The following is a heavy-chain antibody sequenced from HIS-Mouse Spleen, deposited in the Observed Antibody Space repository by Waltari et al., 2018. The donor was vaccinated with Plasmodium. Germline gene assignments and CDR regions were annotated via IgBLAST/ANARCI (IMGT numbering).Heavy chain of an antibody. D-gene: IGHD6-6*01. CDR2: IYSGGST. J-gene: IGHJ3*02. CDR1: GFTVSRTS. Sequence: EVQLVESGGGLIQPGGSLRLSCAASGFTVSRTSMSWVRQAQGKGLEWVSVIYSGGSTYYSDSVKGRFTISRDNSKNTLYLQMNSLRAEDTAVYYCARGMKSSSSAFDIWGQGTMVTVSS. CDR3: ARGMKSSSSAFDI. V-gene: IGHV3-53*01.